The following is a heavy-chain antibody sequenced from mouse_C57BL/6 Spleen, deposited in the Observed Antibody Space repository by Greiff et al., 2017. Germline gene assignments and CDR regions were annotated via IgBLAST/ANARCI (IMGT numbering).Heavy chain of an antibody. CDR2: IDPANGNT. Sequence: EVQLQQSVAELVRPGASVKLSCTASGFNIKNTYMHWVKQRPEQGLEWIGRIDPANGNTKYAPKFQGKATITADTSSNTAYLQLSSLTSEDTAIYNCARTRLITTVVEYFDVWGTGTTVTVSS. D-gene: IGHD1-1*01. J-gene: IGHJ1*03. CDR3: ARTRLITTVVEYFDV. V-gene: IGHV14-3*01. CDR1: GFNIKNTY.